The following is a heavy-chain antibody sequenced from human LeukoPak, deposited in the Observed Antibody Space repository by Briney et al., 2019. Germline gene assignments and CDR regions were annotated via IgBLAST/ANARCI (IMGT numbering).Heavy chain of an antibody. D-gene: IGHD3-3*01. CDR3: ARKGHYDFWSGLPRYFDP. CDR2: INHSGST. V-gene: IGHV4-34*01. Sequence: KPSETLSLTCTVSGGSISSYYWSWIRQPPGKGLEWIGEINHSGSTNYNPSLKSRVTISVDTSKNQFSLKLSSVTAADTAVYYCARKGHYDFWSGLPRYFDPWGQGTLVTVSS. CDR1: GGSISSYY. J-gene: IGHJ5*02.